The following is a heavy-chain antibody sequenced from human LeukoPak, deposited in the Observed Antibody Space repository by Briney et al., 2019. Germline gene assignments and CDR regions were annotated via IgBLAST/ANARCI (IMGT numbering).Heavy chain of an antibody. V-gene: IGHV3-53*01. D-gene: IGHD1-26*01. CDR1: GFSVSSSY. CDR3: AREGSQSASGTYPGND. CDR2: IYRGGDI. J-gene: IGHJ4*02. Sequence: GGSLRLSCAASGFSVSSSYMSWVRQAPGKGLEWVSVIYRGGDIYYGDSVKGRFTISRDNAKNSLFLQMNRLRAEDTAVYFCAREGSQSASGTYPGNDWGQGTLVTVSS.